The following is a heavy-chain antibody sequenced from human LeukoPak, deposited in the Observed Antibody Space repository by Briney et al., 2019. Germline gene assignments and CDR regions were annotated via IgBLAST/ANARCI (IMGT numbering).Heavy chain of an antibody. V-gene: IGHV3-23*01. J-gene: IGHJ6*02. Sequence: GGSLRLSCAASGFTFNTYAINWVRQAPGKGLEWVSAISGSGGRTYYSDSVKGRSTISRDNSKNTLYLQMNSLRAEDTAVYYCARALEGYCSSTSCYGGMDVWGQGTTVTVPS. CDR3: ARALEGYCSSTSCYGGMDV. CDR1: GFTFNTYA. D-gene: IGHD2-2*01. CDR2: ISGSGGRT.